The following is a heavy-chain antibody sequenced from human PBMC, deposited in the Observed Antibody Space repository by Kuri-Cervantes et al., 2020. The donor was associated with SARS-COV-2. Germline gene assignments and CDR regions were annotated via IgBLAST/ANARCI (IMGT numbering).Heavy chain of an antibody. CDR1: GFTFSSYA. CDR3: ARCVATVRGWFDP. Sequence: GGSLRLSCAASGFTFSSYAMHWVRQAPGKGLEYVSAISSNGGSTYYADSVKGRFTISRDNAKNSLYLQMNCLRAEDTAVYYCARCVATVRGWFDPWGQGTLVTVSS. J-gene: IGHJ5*02. CDR2: ISSNGGST. V-gene: IGHV3-64*02. D-gene: IGHD5-12*01.